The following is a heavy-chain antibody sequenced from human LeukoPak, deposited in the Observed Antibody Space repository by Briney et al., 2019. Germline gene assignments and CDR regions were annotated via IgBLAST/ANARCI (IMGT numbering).Heavy chain of an antibody. J-gene: IGHJ4*02. Sequence: PGGSLRLSCAASGFTFSSYSMNWVRQAPGKGLEWLSYISTSSSTIYYADSVKGRFTISRDNAKNSLFLQLNSLRAEDTAVYYCVFSLWFGGSYFDYWGQGTLVTVSS. D-gene: IGHD3-10*01. CDR3: VFSLWFGGSYFDY. V-gene: IGHV3-48*04. CDR1: GFTFSSYS. CDR2: ISTSSSTI.